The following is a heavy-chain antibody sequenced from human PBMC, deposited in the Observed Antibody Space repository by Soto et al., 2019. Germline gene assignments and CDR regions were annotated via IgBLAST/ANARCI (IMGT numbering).Heavy chain of an antibody. J-gene: IGHJ4*02. CDR3: ARVRLELRAFAY. D-gene: IGHD1-7*01. CDR2: ISSSGSTI. Sequence: NPGGSLRLSCAASGFTFSDYYMSWIRQAPGKGLEWVSYISSSGSTIYYADSVKGRFTISRDNAKNSLYLQMNSLRAEDTAVYYCARVRLELRAFAYWGQGTLVTVSS. CDR1: GFTFSDYY. V-gene: IGHV3-11*01.